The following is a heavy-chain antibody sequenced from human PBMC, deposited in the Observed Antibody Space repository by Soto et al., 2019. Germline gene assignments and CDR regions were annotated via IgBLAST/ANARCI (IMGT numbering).Heavy chain of an antibody. CDR2: IYYSGST. CDR3: ALIRDTAMAIGDY. J-gene: IGHJ4*02. Sequence: SETLSLTCTVSGGSISSYYWSWIRQPPGKGLEWIGYIYYSGSTNYNPSLKSRVTISVDTSKNQFSLKLSSVAAADTAVYYCALIRDTAMAIGDYWGQGTLVTVSS. CDR1: GGSISSYY. D-gene: IGHD5-18*01. V-gene: IGHV4-59*12.